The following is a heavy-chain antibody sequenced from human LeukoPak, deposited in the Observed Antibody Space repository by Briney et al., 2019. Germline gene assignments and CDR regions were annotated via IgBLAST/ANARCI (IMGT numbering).Heavy chain of an antibody. D-gene: IGHD4-17*01. V-gene: IGHV4-34*01. CDR2: INHSGYT. Sequence: PSETLSLTCAVSGVSFNDYYWSWVRQTPGKGLEWIGEINHSGYTNDSPSLKGRVTLSIDTSRKQFSLNLRSVTVADTGIYYCTRMTTGHDYWGQGTLVSVSS. CDR3: TRMTTGHDY. CDR1: GVSFNDYY. J-gene: IGHJ4*02.